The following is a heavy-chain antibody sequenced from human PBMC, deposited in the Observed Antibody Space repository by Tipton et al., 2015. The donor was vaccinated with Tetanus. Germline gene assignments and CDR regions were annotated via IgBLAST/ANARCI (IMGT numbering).Heavy chain of an antibody. J-gene: IGHJ3*02. D-gene: IGHD2-15*01. V-gene: IGHV1-18*01. CDR3: ARTRFYCSGGSCYSFYSFDI. CDR2: ISAYNDNT. Sequence: QLVQSGAEVKKPGASVKVSCKASGYTFTSYGISWVRQAPGQGLEWMGWISAYNDNTDYAQKLQGRVTMTTDTSTSTAYMELRSLRSDDTAVYYCARTRFYCSGGSCYSFYSFDIWGQGTMVTVSS. CDR1: GYTFTSYG.